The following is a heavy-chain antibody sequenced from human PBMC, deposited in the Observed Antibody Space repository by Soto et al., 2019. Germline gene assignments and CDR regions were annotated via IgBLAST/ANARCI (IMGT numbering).Heavy chain of an antibody. CDR1: GYTFTSYD. CDR3: ARGHKLRFLEWLLLRYYFDY. Sequence: RASVKVSCKASGYTFTSYDINWVRQATGQGLEWMGWMNPNSGNTGYAQKFQGRVTMTRNTSISTAYMELSSLRSEDTAVYYCARGHKLRFLEWLLLRYYFDYWGQGTLVTVSS. CDR2: MNPNSGNT. J-gene: IGHJ4*02. V-gene: IGHV1-8*01. D-gene: IGHD3-3*01.